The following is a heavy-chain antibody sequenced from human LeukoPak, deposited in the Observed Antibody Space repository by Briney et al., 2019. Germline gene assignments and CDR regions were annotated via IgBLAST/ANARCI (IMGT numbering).Heavy chain of an antibody. J-gene: IGHJ4*02. CDR1: GFRFNTFW. Sequence: GGSLRLSCAASGFRFNTFWMSWVRQAPGKGLEWISYISSSSVTIYYADSVKGRFTISRDNAKNSLYLQMNSLRAEDTAVYYCTRLHGGYPFDYWGQGTLVTVSS. D-gene: IGHD2-15*01. V-gene: IGHV3-48*01. CDR3: TRLHGGYPFDY. CDR2: ISSSSVTI.